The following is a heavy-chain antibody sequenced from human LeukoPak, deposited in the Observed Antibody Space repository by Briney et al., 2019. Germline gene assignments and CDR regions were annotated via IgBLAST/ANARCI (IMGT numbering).Heavy chain of an antibody. D-gene: IGHD1-26*01. J-gene: IGHJ4*02. V-gene: IGHV3-21*01. Sequence: PGGSLRLSCAASGFTFSSYAMSWVRQAPGKGLEWVSSISSSSSYIYYADSVKGRFTISRDNAKNSLYLQMNSLRAEDTAVYYCAREENIVGATMADYWGQGTLVTVSS. CDR2: ISSSSSYI. CDR3: AREENIVGATMADY. CDR1: GFTFSSYA.